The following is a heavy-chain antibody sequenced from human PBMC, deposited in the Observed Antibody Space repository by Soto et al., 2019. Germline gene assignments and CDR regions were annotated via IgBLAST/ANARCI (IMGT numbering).Heavy chain of an antibody. CDR3: ARVWGGAFDI. CDR2: INQSGST. Sequence: SETLSLTCAVYGGNFSGYYWSWIRQPPGKGLEWIGEINQSGSTNYNPSLKSRVTISVDTSKNQFSLKLSSVTAADTAVYYCARVWGGAFDIWGQGTMVT. V-gene: IGHV4-34*01. CDR1: GGNFSGYY. J-gene: IGHJ3*02. D-gene: IGHD3-10*01.